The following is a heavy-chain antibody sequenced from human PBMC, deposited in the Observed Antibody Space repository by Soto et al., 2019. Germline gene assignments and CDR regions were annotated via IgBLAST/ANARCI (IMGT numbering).Heavy chain of an antibody. CDR3: AKGGSAALIAPSGRDNWFDP. J-gene: IGHJ5*02. CDR1: GFAFDDYV. V-gene: IGHV3-9*01. CDR2: ITWNGGTI. Sequence: QTGGSLRLSCAASGFAFDDYVMHWVRQPPGGGLEWVSGITWNGGTIRYVDSVKGRFTISRDNAENSLYLQMNSLRPEDTAVYYCAKGGSAALIAPSGRDNWFDPWGQGTQVTVSS. D-gene: IGHD6-13*01.